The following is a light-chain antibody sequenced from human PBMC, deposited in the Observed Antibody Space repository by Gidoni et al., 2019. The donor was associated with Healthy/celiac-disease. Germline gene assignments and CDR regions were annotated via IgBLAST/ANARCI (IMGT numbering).Light chain of an antibody. CDR2: QAS. Sequence: SYDLTQPPSVYVAPGQTASITCPVDNWGDKEACWYQQKPGQSPVLVSYQASKRPSGIPERFSGSNSGNTATLTIGGTQAMDEADYYCQAWNSSTSVVFGGGTKLTVL. J-gene: IGLJ2*01. CDR1: NWGDKE. CDR3: QAWNSSTSVV. V-gene: IGLV3-1*01.